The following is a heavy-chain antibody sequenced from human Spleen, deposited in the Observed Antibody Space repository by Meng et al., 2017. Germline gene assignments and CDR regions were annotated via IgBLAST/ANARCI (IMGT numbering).Heavy chain of an antibody. J-gene: IGHJ5*02. V-gene: IGHV3-21*01. CDR1: GFTFSSYS. CDR3: ARSDYGDYGPLGT. Sequence: GESLKISCAASGFTFSSYSMNWVRQAPGKGLEWVSSISSSSSYIYFADSVKGRFTISRDNAKNSLYLQMNSLGAEDTAVYYCARSDYGDYGPLGTWGQGTLVTVSS. CDR2: ISSSSSYI. D-gene: IGHD4-17*01.